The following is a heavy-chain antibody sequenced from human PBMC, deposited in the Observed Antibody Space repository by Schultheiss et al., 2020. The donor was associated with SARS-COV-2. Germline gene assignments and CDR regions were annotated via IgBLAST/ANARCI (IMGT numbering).Heavy chain of an antibody. Sequence: SQTLSLTCTVSGGSISESYWSWIRQTPGKGLEWIGYIYYSVNTWYNPSLKSRVTISGDTSKKQFSLRLNSVTAADTAVYYCARWPWIQLWRYNYGLDVWGQGTTVTVSS. CDR3: ARWPWIQLWRYNYGLDV. CDR2: IYYSVNT. V-gene: IGHV4-59*01. J-gene: IGHJ6*02. CDR1: GGSISESY. D-gene: IGHD5-18*01.